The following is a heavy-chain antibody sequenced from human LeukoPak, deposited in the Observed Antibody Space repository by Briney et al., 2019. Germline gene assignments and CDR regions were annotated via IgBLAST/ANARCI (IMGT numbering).Heavy chain of an antibody. CDR2: IYNGAGT. Sequence: GGSLRLSCAASGFPVNINYMSWVRQAPGKGLEWVSIIYNGAGTYYTDSVKGRFIISRDNAKNSLYLQMNSRRAEDTAVYYCASPRLLRFLADDAFDIWGQGTMVTVSS. J-gene: IGHJ3*02. CDR1: GFPVNINY. CDR3: ASPRLLRFLADDAFDI. D-gene: IGHD3-3*01. V-gene: IGHV3-53*01.